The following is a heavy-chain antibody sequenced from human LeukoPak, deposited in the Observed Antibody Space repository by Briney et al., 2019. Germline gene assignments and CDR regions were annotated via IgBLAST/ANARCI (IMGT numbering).Heavy chain of an antibody. Sequence: GASVKVSCKASGYTFTSYAMHWVRQAPGQRLEWMGWINAGNGNTKYSQKFQGRVTITRDTSASTAYMELSSLRSEDTAVYYCARDLLWFGELTGFDYWGQGTLVTVSS. CDR1: GYTFTSYA. CDR2: INAGNGNT. J-gene: IGHJ4*02. V-gene: IGHV1-3*01. D-gene: IGHD3-10*01. CDR3: ARDLLWFGELTGFDY.